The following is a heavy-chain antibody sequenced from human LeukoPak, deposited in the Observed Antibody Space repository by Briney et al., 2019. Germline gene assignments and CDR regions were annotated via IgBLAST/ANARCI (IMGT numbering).Heavy chain of an antibody. CDR3: ARGRNVDTSMVNDY. CDR1: GFTFSSHA. V-gene: IGHV3-30*04. CDR2: ISYDGINK. J-gene: IGHJ4*02. D-gene: IGHD5-18*01. Sequence: GGSLRLSCAASGFTFSSHAMHWVRQAPGKGLEWVAVISYDGINKYYADSVKGRFTISRDNSKNTVYLQMNSLRGEDTAVYYCARGRNVDTSMVNDYWGQGTLVTVSS.